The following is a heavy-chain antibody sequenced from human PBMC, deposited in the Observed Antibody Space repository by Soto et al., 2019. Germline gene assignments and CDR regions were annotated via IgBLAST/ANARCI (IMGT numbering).Heavy chain of an antibody. Sequence: GASVKVSCKASGYTFTSYGISWVRQAPGQGIEWMGWISAYNGNTNYAQKLQGRVTMTTDTSTSTAYMELRSLRSDDTAVYYCARDRPLYSSGWWDAFDIWGQGTMVTVSS. CDR3: ARDRPLYSSGWWDAFDI. D-gene: IGHD6-19*01. CDR1: GYTFTSYG. J-gene: IGHJ3*02. V-gene: IGHV1-18*01. CDR2: ISAYNGNT.